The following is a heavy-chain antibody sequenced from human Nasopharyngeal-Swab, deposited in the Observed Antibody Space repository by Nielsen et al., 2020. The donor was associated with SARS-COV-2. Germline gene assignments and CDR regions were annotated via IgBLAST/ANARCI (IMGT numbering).Heavy chain of an antibody. Sequence: SETLSLTCTVSGGSISSSSYYWGWLRQPPGKGLEWIGSIYYSGSTYYNPSLKSRVTISVDTSKNQFSLKLSSVNAADTAVYYCARAYSSSWYDYWGQGTLVTVSS. D-gene: IGHD6-13*01. CDR2: IYYSGST. V-gene: IGHV4-39*07. CDR3: ARAYSSSWYDY. CDR1: GGSISSSSYY. J-gene: IGHJ4*02.